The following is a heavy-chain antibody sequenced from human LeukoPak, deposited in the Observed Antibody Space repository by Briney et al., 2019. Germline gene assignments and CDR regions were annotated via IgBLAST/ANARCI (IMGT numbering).Heavy chain of an antibody. CDR3: ARAPRNYDILTGYYIDKIDY. CDR1: GGSISSYY. CDR2: IYYSGST. J-gene: IGHJ4*02. V-gene: IGHV4-59*01. Sequence: SETLSLTCTVSGGSISSYYWSWLRQPPGKGLEWIGYIYYSGSTNYNPSLKSRVSISVDMSKNQFSLKLSSVTAADTAVYYCARAPRNYDILTGYYIDKIDYWGQGTLVTVSS. D-gene: IGHD3-9*01.